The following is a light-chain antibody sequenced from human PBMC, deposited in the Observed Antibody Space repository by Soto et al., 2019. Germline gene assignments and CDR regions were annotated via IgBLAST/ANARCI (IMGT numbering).Light chain of an antibody. CDR3: LQTHSFPYT. Sequence: DIQMAQSPSSVSASVGDRVTMTCRASQGVATWLAWYQQKPGEAPKLLIYDASTLQTGVPSRFSGSGCGTDFSLTISSVQPEDFATYYCLQTHSFPYTFGQGTDLDIK. CDR1: QGVATW. J-gene: IGKJ2*01. CDR2: DAS. V-gene: IGKV1-12*02.